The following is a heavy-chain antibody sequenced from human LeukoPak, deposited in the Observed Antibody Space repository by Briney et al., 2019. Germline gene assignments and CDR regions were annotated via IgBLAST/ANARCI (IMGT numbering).Heavy chain of an antibody. J-gene: IGHJ6*02. CDR2: ISGSGGST. Sequence: GGSLRRSCATSGFTFSSYTMNWVRQAPGKGLEWVSGISGSGGSTYYADSVKGRFTLSRDNSKNTLYLEMNSLEVDDTAVYYCAKGSSGWYRNGMDVWGQGTTVIVSS. D-gene: IGHD6-19*01. V-gene: IGHV3-23*01. CDR1: GFTFSSYT. CDR3: AKGSSGWYRNGMDV.